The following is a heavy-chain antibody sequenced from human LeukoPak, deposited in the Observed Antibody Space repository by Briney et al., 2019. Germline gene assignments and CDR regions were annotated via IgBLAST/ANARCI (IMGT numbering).Heavy chain of an antibody. CDR3: TNYYDSSGYFPFDY. CDR1: GFTFSGSA. CDR2: IRSKANSYAT. Sequence: GGSLRLSCAASGFTFSGSAMHWVRQASGKGLEWVGRIRSKANSYATAYAASVKGRFTISRDDSKNTAYLQMNSLKTEDTAVYYCTNYYDSSGYFPFDYWGQGTLVTVSS. V-gene: IGHV3-73*01. J-gene: IGHJ4*02. D-gene: IGHD3-22*01.